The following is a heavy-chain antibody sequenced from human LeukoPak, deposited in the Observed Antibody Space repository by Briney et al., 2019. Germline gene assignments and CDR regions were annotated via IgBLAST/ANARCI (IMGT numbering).Heavy chain of an antibody. CDR1: GFTFSSYV. J-gene: IGHJ4*02. CDR2: ISGSGGST. D-gene: IGHD3-10*01. V-gene: IGHV3-23*01. CDR3: AKGLPGSCYYYFDY. Sequence: PGGSLRLSCAASGFTFSSYVMSWVRQAPGKGLEWVSAISGSGGSTYYADSVKGRLTISRDNSKNTLFLQMNSLRAEDTAVYYCAKGLPGSCYYYFDYWGQGTLVTVSS.